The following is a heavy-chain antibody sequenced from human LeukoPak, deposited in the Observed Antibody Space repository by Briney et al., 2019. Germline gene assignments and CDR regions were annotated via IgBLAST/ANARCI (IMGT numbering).Heavy chain of an antibody. Sequence: PGGSLRLSCAASGFTFSSYSMNWVRQAPGKGLEWVACIGSTSKYIYYADSVKGRFTISRDNAKNTLYVQMNSLRAEATAVYYRARGDSSTTTTTFDYWGQGTLVTVSS. CDR2: IGSTSKYI. D-gene: IGHD6-13*01. CDR1: GFTFSSYS. V-gene: IGHV3-21*01. CDR3: ARGDSSTTTTTFDY. J-gene: IGHJ4*02.